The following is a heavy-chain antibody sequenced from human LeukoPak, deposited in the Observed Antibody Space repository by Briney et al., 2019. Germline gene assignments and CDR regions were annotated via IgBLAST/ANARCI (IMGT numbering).Heavy chain of an antibody. CDR2: ISSSSSYI. CDR3: ARLVAAAGHNWFDP. V-gene: IGHV3-21*01. CDR1: GFTFSSYS. Sequence: GGSLRLSCAASGFTFSSYSMNWVRQAPGKGLEWVSSISSSSSYIYYADSVKGRFTISRDNAKNSLYLQMNSLRAEDTAVHYCARLVAAAGHNWFDPWGQGTLVTVSS. J-gene: IGHJ5*02. D-gene: IGHD6-13*01.